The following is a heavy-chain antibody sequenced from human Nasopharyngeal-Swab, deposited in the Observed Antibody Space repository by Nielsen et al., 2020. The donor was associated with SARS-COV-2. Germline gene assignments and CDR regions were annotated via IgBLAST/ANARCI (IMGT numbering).Heavy chain of an antibody. D-gene: IGHD3-22*01. J-gene: IGHJ4*02. V-gene: IGHV3-11*06. CDR1: GFTFSDYY. CDR2: ISSSSSYT. CDR3: ARGVNYDSSDYYPYYFDS. Sequence: GESLKISCAASGFTFSDYYMSWIRQAPGKGLEWVSYISSSSSYTNYADSVKGRFTISRDNAKNSLYLQMNSLRAEDTAVYYCARGVNYDSSDYYPYYFDSWGQGTLVTVSS.